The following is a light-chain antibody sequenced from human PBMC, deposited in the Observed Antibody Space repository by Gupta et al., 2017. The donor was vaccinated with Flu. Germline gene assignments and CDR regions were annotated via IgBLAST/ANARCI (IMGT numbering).Light chain of an antibody. Sequence: ERATLYCRASQSVSSSLAWYQQKPGQAPRLLIYGASTRATGIPARFSGSGSGTEFTLTISSLQAEDFAVYYCQQYKNWPPYTFGQGTKLEIK. CDR2: GAS. J-gene: IGKJ2*01. CDR1: QSVSSS. V-gene: IGKV3-15*01. CDR3: QQYKNWPPYT.